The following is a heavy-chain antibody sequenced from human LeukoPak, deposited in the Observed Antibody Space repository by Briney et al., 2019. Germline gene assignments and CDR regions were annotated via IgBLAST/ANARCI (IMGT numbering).Heavy chain of an antibody. CDR1: GFTFSSYE. V-gene: IGHV3-48*03. CDR3: ARKNYDNSGYFHH. J-gene: IGHJ1*01. Sequence: PVGSLRLSCAASGFTFSSYEMNWVRQAPGKGLEWVSYISSSGNTIYYADSVKGRFTISRDNAKNSLYLQMNSLRAEDTAVYYCARKNYDNSGYFHHWGQGTLVTVSS. CDR2: ISSSGNTI. D-gene: IGHD3-22*01.